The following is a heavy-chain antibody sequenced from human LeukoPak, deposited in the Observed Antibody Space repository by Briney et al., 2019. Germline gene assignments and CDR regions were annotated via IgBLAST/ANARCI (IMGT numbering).Heavy chain of an antibody. CDR3: ARAPRVIYYDYVWGSYRPHEPFDY. J-gene: IGHJ4*02. CDR2: INWNGGST. V-gene: IGHV3-20*04. D-gene: IGHD3-16*02. Sequence: GGSLRLSCAASGFTFDDYGMSWVRQAPGKGLEWVSGINWNGGSTGYADSVKGRFTISRDNAKNSLYLQMNSLRAEDTALYYCARAPRVIYYDYVWGSYRPHEPFDYWGQGTLVTVSS. CDR1: GFTFDDYG.